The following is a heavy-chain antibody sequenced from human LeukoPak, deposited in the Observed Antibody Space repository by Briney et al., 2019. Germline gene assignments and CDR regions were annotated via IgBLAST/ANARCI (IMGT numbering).Heavy chain of an antibody. D-gene: IGHD3-9*01. J-gene: IGHJ6*02. CDR3: ARDLYDILTVSPYYYGMDV. V-gene: IGHV1-18*01. CDR2: ISAYNGNT. CDR1: GYTFTSYG. Sequence: ASVKVSFKASGYTFTSYGISWVRQAPGQGLEWMGWISAYNGNTNYAQKLQGRVTMTTDTSTSTAYMELRSLRSDDTAVYYCARDLYDILTVSPYYYGMDVWGQGTTVTVSS.